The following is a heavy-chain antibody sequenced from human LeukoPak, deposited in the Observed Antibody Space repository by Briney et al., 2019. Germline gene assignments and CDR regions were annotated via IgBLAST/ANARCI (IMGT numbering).Heavy chain of an antibody. CDR3: AREDQWELAKNDY. D-gene: IGHD1-26*01. J-gene: IGHJ4*02. V-gene: IGHV1-8*01. Sequence: ASVKVSCKASGYTFTSYDINWVRQATGQGLEWVGWMNPNSGNTGYAQKFQGRVTMTRNTSISTAYMELSSLRSDDTAVYYCAREDQWELAKNDYWGQGTLVTVSS. CDR2: MNPNSGNT. CDR1: GYTFTSYD.